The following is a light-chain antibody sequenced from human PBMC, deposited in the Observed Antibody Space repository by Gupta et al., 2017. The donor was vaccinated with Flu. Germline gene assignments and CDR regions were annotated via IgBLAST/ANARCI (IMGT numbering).Light chain of an antibody. Sequence: EKPSLTSRTSKSVMSDLAWLQQKPRQTPSLLSYDASTRATDIPARFSGSGSETEFTLTISSLQSEDCAVYYCQQYHNWPPLTFGAGTKVEIK. J-gene: IGKJ4*01. CDR1: KSVMSD. CDR3: QQYHNWPPLT. CDR2: DAS. V-gene: IGKV3D-15*01.